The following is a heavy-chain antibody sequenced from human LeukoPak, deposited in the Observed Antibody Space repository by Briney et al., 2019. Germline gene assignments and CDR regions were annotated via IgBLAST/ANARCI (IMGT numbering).Heavy chain of an antibody. J-gene: IGHJ6*02. V-gene: IGHV3-74*01. CDR3: ARLRDSSSPRYYYYGLDV. D-gene: IGHD6-13*01. Sequence: GGSLRVSCAASGFTFSSYWIHWVRQAPGKGLVWVSRINGDGSSTNYADSVKGRFTISRDNAKNTLYLQMNSLRAEDTAVYYCARLRDSSSPRYYYYGLDVWGQGTTVTVSS. CDR2: INGDGSST. CDR1: GFTFSSYW.